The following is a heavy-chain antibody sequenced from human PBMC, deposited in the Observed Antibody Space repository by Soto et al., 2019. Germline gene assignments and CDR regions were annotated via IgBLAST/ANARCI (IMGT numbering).Heavy chain of an antibody. CDR2: IKQDGSEK. J-gene: IGHJ4*02. CDR3: ASYGDLNDFDY. D-gene: IGHD4-17*01. Sequence: PGGSLRLSCAASGFTFSSYWMSWVRQAPGKGLEWVANIKQDGSEKYYVDSVKGRFTISRDNAKNSLYLQMNSLRAEDTAVYYCASYGDLNDFDYWGQGTLVTVSS. CDR1: GFTFSSYW. V-gene: IGHV3-7*01.